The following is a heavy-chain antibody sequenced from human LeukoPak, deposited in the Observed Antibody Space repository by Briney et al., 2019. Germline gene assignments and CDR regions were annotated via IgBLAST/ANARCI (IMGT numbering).Heavy chain of an antibody. CDR2: MNPNSGNT. D-gene: IGHD2-2*01. CDR3: ARVAHQLPLGGFYYYYYMDV. J-gene: IGHJ6*03. Sequence: ASVKVSCKASGYTFTSYGINWVRQATGQGLEWMGWMNPNSGNTGYAQKFQGRVTMTRNTSISTAYMELSSLRSEDTAVYYCARVAHQLPLGGFYYYYYMDVWGKGTTVTVSS. V-gene: IGHV1-8*01. CDR1: GYTFTSYG.